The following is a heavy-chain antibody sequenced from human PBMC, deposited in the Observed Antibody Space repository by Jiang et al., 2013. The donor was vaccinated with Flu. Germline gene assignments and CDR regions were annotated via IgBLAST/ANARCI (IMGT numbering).Heavy chain of an antibody. CDR1: GYTFTSYG. J-gene: IGHJ4*02. Sequence: GAEVKKPGASVKVSCKASGYTFTSYGISWVRQAPGQGLEWMGWISAYNGNTNYAQKLQGRVTMTTDTSTSTAYMELRSLRSDDTAVYYCARYPSRITMVRGVIPDYFDYWGQGTLVTVSS. D-gene: IGHD3-10*01. CDR2: ISAYNGNT. V-gene: IGHV1-18*01. CDR3: ARYPSRITMVRGVIPDYFDY.